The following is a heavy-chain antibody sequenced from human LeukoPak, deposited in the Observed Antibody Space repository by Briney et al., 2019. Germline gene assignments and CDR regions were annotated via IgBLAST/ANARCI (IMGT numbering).Heavy chain of an antibody. CDR3: ARDPPEYSSSPLFDP. D-gene: IGHD6-6*01. CDR1: GFTFSSYA. J-gene: IGHJ5*02. V-gene: IGHV3-23*01. Sequence: GGSLRLSCAASGFTFSSYAMSWVRQAPGKGLEWVSAISGSGGSTYYADSVKGRFTISRDNSKNTPYLQMNSLRAEDTAVYYCARDPPEYSSSPLFDPWGQGTLVTVSS. CDR2: ISGSGGST.